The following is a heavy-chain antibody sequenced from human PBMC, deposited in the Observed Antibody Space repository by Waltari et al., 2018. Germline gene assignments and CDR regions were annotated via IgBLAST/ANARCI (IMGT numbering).Heavy chain of an antibody. CDR2: IYYCGST. D-gene: IGHD3-10*01. J-gene: IGHJ4*02. CDR3: AGGGSGSRANFDY. Sequence: QVQLQESGPGLVKPSETLSLTCPVCGGSISSFYWSWIRQPPGKGLEGIVYIYYCGSTNYNPSPKSRVTISVDTSKNQFSLKLSSVTAADTAVDYCAGGGSGSRANFDYWGQGTLVTVSS. CDR1: GGSISSFY. V-gene: IGHV4-59*01.